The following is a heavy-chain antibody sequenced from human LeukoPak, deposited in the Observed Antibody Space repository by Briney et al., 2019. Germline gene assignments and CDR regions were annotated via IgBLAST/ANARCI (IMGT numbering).Heavy chain of an antibody. CDR3: ARVASGYDVFDI. Sequence: SETLSLTCTVSGGSVSSGSYYWSWIRQPPGKGLEWIGYIYYSGSTNYNPSLKSRVTISVDTSKNQFSLKLSSVTAADTAVFYCARVASGYDVFDIWGQGTTVTVSS. V-gene: IGHV4-61*01. CDR2: IYYSGST. D-gene: IGHD3-3*01. CDR1: GGSVSSGSYY. J-gene: IGHJ3*02.